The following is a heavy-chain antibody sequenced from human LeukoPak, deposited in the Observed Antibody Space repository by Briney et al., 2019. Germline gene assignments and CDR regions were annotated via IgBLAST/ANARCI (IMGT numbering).Heavy chain of an antibody. V-gene: IGHV4-39*01. CDR2: IYYSGST. Sequence: SETLSLTCAVSGDSISSTSYFWGWIRQPPGKGLEWIGSIYYSGSTYYNPSLKSRVTISLDTSKSQFSLNLISVTASDTAVYYCARRRGRGTYLFGHWGPGTLVTVSS. D-gene: IGHD3-16*01. CDR3: ARRRGRGTYLFGH. CDR1: GDSISSTSYF. J-gene: IGHJ4*01.